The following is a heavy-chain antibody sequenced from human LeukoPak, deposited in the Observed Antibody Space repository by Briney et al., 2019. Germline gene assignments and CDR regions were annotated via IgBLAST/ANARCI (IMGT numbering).Heavy chain of an antibody. Sequence: SETLSLTCTVTGGSISSYYWSWIRQPAGKGLEWIGRIYTSGSTNYNASLKSRVSMSVDTSKNQFSLKLSSVTAADTAVFYCARENSGSYREFDYWGQGTLVTVSS. J-gene: IGHJ4*02. V-gene: IGHV4-4*07. CDR3: ARENSGSYREFDY. CDR1: GGSISSYY. D-gene: IGHD1-26*01. CDR2: IYTSGST.